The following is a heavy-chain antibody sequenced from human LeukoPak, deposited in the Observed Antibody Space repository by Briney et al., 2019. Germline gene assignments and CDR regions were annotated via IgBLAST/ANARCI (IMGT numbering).Heavy chain of an antibody. CDR2: ISGSGDIT. D-gene: IGHD3-22*01. Sequence: PGGSLRLSCAASGFTFSSYAMTWVRQAPGKGLEWVSAISGSGDITYYTNSVKGRFTISRDNSANTLFLQMYSLRAEDTAVYYCAKSSGPGGYYYYGMDVWGQGTTVTVSS. V-gene: IGHV3-23*01. J-gene: IGHJ6*02. CDR3: AKSSGPGGYYYYGMDV. CDR1: GFTFSSYA.